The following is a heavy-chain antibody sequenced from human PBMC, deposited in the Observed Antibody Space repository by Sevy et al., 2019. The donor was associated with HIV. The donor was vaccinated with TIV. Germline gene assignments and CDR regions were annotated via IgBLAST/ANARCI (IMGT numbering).Heavy chain of an antibody. D-gene: IGHD3-16*01. J-gene: IGHJ1*01. CDR3: TTGGSLFQH. Sequence: GGSLRLSCAASGFTFSNVWMSWVRQAPGKGLQWVAHFKSKTDGGTTDYAAPVRGRFTISRDVSKNTLSLQMNSLKTEDTAVYYCTTGGSLFQHWGQGTLVTVSS. CDR1: GFTFSNVW. CDR2: FKSKTDGGTT. V-gene: IGHV3-15*01.